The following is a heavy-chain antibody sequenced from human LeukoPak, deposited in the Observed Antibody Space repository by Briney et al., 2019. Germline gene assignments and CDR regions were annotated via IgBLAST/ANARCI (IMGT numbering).Heavy chain of an antibody. CDR1: GGSFSGYY. V-gene: IGHV4-34*01. CDR3: ARRSQGYAVRWYSDL. D-gene: IGHD5-12*01. Sequence: PSETLSLTCAVYGGSFSGYYWSWIRQPPGKGLEWIGEINHSGSTNYNPSLKSRVTISVDTSKNQFSLKLSSVTAADTAVYYCARRSQGYAVRWYSDLWGRGTLVTVSS. J-gene: IGHJ2*01. CDR2: INHSGST.